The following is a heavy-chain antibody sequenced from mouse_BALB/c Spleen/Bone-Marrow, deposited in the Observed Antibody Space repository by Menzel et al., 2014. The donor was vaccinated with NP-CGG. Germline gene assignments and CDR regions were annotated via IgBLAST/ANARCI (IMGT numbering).Heavy chain of an antibody. V-gene: IGHV1-14*01. CDR3: AREGGLRRGDYYAMDY. J-gene: IGHJ4*01. D-gene: IGHD2-4*01. CDR2: INPYNDGT. Sequence: VHVKQSGPELVKPGASVKMPCKASGYTFTAYVMHWVKQKPGQGLEWIGYINPYNDGTKYNEMFKGKATLTSDKSSSTAYMELSSLTSEDSAVYYCAREGGLRRGDYYAMDYWGQGTSVTVSS. CDR1: GYTFTAYV.